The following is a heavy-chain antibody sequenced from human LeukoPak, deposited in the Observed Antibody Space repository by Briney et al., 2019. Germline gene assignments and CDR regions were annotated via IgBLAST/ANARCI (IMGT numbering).Heavy chain of an antibody. CDR1: GGSISSYY. Sequence: PSETLSLTCTVSGGSISSYYWSWIRQPPGKGLEWIGYIYYSGSTNYNPSLKSRVTISVDTSKNQFSLKLSSVTAADTAVYYCARPYGSGSSLSYFDLWGRGTLVTVSS. CDR2: IYYSGST. D-gene: IGHD3-10*01. CDR3: ARPYGSGSSLSYFDL. J-gene: IGHJ2*01. V-gene: IGHV4-59*08.